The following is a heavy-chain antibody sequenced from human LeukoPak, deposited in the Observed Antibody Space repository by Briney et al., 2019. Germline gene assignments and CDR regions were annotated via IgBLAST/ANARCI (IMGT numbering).Heavy chain of an antibody. CDR3: ARHDSFIPF. J-gene: IGHJ4*02. D-gene: IGHD3-16*02. Sequence: GGSLRLSCVASGFTFSDYAMSWVRQAPGKGLEWVSGISDSGRSSYYTDSVKGRFTISRDNAKNTVSLQINNPRTEDTAVYFCARHDSFIPFWGQGTLVTVTS. CDR2: ISDSGRSS. V-gene: IGHV3-23*01. CDR1: GFTFSDYA.